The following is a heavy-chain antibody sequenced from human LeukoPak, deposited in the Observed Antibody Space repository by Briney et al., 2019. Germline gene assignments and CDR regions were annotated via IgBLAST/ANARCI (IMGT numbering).Heavy chain of an antibody. J-gene: IGHJ4*02. Sequence: GGSLRLSCAASGVAFSSYAMGWVRQAPGKGLEWVSAISGSGGSTFYADSVKGRFTISRDSSKNTLYLQMNSLRAEDTAVYYCAKALSIAAAGWSLYFDYWGQGTLVTVS. CDR2: ISGSGGST. D-gene: IGHD6-13*01. CDR1: GVAFSSYA. CDR3: AKALSIAAAGWSLYFDY. V-gene: IGHV3-23*01.